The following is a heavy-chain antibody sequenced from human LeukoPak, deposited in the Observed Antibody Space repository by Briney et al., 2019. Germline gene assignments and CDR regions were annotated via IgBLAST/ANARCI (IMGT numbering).Heavy chain of an antibody. D-gene: IGHD3-10*01. J-gene: IGHJ4*02. Sequence: LRLSCAASGFTFSSYGMHWVPQAPGKGLEWVAVIWYDGSNKYYADSVQGRFTISRDNSKNTLYLQMNSLRAEDTGVYYCAKALHEGRGAYPIYYFDYWGQGTLVTVSS. V-gene: IGHV3-33*06. CDR3: AKALHEGRGAYPIYYFDY. CDR2: IWYDGSNK. CDR1: GFTFSSYG.